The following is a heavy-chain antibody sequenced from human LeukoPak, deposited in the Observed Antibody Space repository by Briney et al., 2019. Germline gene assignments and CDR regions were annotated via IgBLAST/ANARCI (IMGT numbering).Heavy chain of an antibody. CDR1: GFTFSSYS. V-gene: IGHV3-30*18. J-gene: IGHJ4*02. CDR2: ISYDGSNK. CDR3: AKDRSSGYPYYFDY. Sequence: GGSLRLSCAASGFTFSSYSMNWVRQAPGKGLEWVAFISYDGSNKYYADSVKGRFTISRDNSKNTVYLQMNSLRAEDTAVYYCAKDRSSGYPYYFDYWGQGTLVTVSS. D-gene: IGHD3-22*01.